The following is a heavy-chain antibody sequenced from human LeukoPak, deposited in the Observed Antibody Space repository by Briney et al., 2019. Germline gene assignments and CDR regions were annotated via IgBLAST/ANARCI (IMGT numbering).Heavy chain of an antibody. CDR1: GFTVSSNY. CDR2: IYSGGST. J-gene: IGHJ4*02. D-gene: IGHD3-16*02. V-gene: IGHV3-53*01. Sequence: PGRSLRLSCEASGFTVSSNYMSWVRQAPGKGLEWVSVIYSGGSTYYADSVKGRFTISRDNSKNTLYLQMNSLRAEDTAVYYCASQGLGDYVWGSYRYTGVDYWGQGTLVTVSS. CDR3: ASQGLGDYVWGSYRYTGVDY.